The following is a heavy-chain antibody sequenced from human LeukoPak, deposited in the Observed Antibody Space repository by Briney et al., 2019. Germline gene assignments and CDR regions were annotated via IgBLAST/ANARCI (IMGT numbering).Heavy chain of an antibody. CDR1: GFTFDDYA. D-gene: IGHD6-13*01. CDR2: ISWNSGSI. J-gene: IGHJ4*02. V-gene: IGHV3-9*01. Sequence: GGSLRLSCAASGFTFDDYAMHWVRQAPGKGLEWVSGISWNSGSIHYADSVKGRFTISRDNAKNSLYLEVKSLRPEDTALYYCAKDIGSSSWYLGNWGQGTLVTVSS. CDR3: AKDIGSSSWYLGN.